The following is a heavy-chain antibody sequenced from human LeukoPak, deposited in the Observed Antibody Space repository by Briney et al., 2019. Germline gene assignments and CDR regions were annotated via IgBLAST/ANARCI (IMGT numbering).Heavy chain of an antibody. CDR3: ARDPANYDSSGYYSY. J-gene: IGHJ4*02. V-gene: IGHV3-21*01. D-gene: IGHD3-22*01. Sequence: GGSLRLSCAASGFTFSSYTMNWVRQAPGKGLEWVSSISSSSGYIYYADSVKGRFTISRDNAKNSLYLQMNSLRAEDTAVYYCARDPANYDSSGYYSYWGQGTLVTVSS. CDR2: ISSSSGYI. CDR1: GFTFSSYT.